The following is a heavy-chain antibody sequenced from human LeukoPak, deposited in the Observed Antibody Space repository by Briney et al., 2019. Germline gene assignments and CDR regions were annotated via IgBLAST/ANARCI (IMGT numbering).Heavy chain of an antibody. CDR2: ISSSSSTI. CDR3: ARETTYYYDSTGAFDI. CDR1: GFTFSSYS. D-gene: IGHD3-22*01. V-gene: IGHV3-48*02. J-gene: IGHJ3*02. Sequence: GGSLRLSCAASGFTFSSYSMNWVRQAPGKGLEWVSYISSSSSTIYYADSVKGRFTISRDNAENSLYLQMNSLRDEDTAVYYCARETTYYYDSTGAFDIWGQGTMVTVSS.